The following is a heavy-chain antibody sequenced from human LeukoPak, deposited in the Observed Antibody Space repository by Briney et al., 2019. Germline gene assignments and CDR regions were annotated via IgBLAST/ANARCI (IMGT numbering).Heavy chain of an antibody. CDR3: TREKTGIAAVGGSLRSVYYMDV. J-gene: IGHJ6*03. D-gene: IGHD6-13*01. CDR2: IRSKAYGGTT. CDR1: GFTFGDYA. Sequence: GGSLRLSCAAPGFTFGDYAMSWFRQAPGKGLEWVGFIRSKAYGGTTEYAASVKGRFTISRDDSKSIANLQMNSLKTEDTAVYYCTREKTGIAAVGGSLRSVYYMDVWGKGTTVTVSS. V-gene: IGHV3-49*03.